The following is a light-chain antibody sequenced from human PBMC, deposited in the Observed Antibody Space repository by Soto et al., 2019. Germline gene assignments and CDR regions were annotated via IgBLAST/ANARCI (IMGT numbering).Light chain of an antibody. CDR2: DVS. CDR1: SSAVGSYNR. J-gene: IGLJ1*01. Sequence: QSVLTQPPSVSGSPGQSVTISCTGTSSAVGSYNRVSWYQQPPGTAPKLMIYDVSNRPSGVPDRFSGSKSGNAVSLTITGLQAEDEADYYCSSYTTSSTYVFGTGTKVTVL. V-gene: IGLV2-18*02. CDR3: SSYTTSSTYV.